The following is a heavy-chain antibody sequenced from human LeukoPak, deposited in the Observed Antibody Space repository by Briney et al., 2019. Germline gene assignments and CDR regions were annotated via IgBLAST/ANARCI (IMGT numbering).Heavy chain of an antibody. CDR1: GYTFTSYD. V-gene: IGHV1-8*01. CDR3: ARGDRQAGGSYGN. Sequence: GASVKVTCKASGYTFTSYDINWVRQATGQGLEWMGWMNPNSGNTGYAQKFQGRVTMTRNTSISTAYMELSSLRSEDTAVYYCARGDRQAGGSYGNWGQGTLVTVSS. D-gene: IGHD1-26*01. CDR2: MNPNSGNT. J-gene: IGHJ4*02.